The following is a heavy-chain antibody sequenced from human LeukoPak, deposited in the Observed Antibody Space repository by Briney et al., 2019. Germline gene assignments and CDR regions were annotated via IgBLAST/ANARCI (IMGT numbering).Heavy chain of an antibody. CDR2: IFQSGST. Sequence: SGTLSLTCAVSGGSISSSSWWSWVRQPPGKGLEWIGEIFQSGSTNHNPSLKSRVTISIDKSKNQFSLKLSSVTAADTAVYYCARWSSSWLFDYWGQGTLVTVSS. V-gene: IGHV4-4*02. D-gene: IGHD6-13*01. J-gene: IGHJ4*02. CDR1: GGSISSSSW. CDR3: ARWSSSWLFDY.